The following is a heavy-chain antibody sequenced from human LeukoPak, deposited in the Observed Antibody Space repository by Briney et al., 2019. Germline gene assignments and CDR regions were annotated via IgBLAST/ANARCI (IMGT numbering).Heavy chain of an antibody. V-gene: IGHV3-74*01. J-gene: IGHJ5*02. CDR2: INTDGSST. CDR3: IRGTFWFDP. Sequence: PGGSLRLSCAASGFTFSIYWMHWVRQAQGKGLVWVSRINTDGSSTNYADSVKGRFTISRDNAKNTLYLQMNSLRAEDTAVYYCIRGTFWFDPWGQGTLVTVSS. CDR1: GFTFSIYW. D-gene: IGHD3-16*01.